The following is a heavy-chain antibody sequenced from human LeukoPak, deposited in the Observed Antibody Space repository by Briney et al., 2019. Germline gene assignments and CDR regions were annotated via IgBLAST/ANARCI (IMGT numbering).Heavy chain of an antibody. CDR3: AKDMGSRATNPDY. V-gene: IGHV3-23*01. CDR1: GFTFSNYA. D-gene: IGHD1-26*01. J-gene: IGHJ4*02. Sequence: PGGSLRLSCTASGFTFSNYAITWVRQAPGKGLEWVSSVSSIGISSYYADSVKGRFTISRDNSQNTLYLQMNSLRAEDTAIYYCAKDMGSRATNPDYWGQGTLVTVSS. CDR2: VSSIGISS.